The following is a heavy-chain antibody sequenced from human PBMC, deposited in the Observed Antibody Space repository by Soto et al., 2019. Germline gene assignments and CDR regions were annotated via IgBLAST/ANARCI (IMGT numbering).Heavy chain of an antibody. Sequence: SETLSLTCAVYGGSFSNYYWTWIRQPPGKGLEWIGEINHSGRANYNPSLKSRVTISEDTSKNQFSLKLNYVTAADAAVYYCARARLRSXEWSYSAKGRFQYNGMDVWGQGTTVTVSS. D-gene: IGHD3-3*01. CDR3: ARARLRSXEWSYSAKGRFQYNGMDV. CDR1: GGSFSNYY. J-gene: IGHJ6*02. CDR2: INHSGRA. V-gene: IGHV4-34*01.